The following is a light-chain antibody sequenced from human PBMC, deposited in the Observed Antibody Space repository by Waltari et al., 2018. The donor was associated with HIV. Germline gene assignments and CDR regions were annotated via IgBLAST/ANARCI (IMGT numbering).Light chain of an antibody. CDR1: NSNIGSNT. CDR2: SNN. J-gene: IGLJ3*02. CDR3: AAWDDSLNAWV. Sequence: QSVLTQPPSASGTPGQRVPIYCSGSNSNIGSNTVNWYQQLPGTAPKLLIYSNNHRPSGVPDRFSGSKSGTSASLAISGLQSEDEVDYYCAAWDDSLNAWVFGGGTKLTVL. V-gene: IGLV1-44*01.